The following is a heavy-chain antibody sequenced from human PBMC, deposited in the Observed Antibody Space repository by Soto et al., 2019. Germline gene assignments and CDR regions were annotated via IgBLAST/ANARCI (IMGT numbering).Heavy chain of an antibody. V-gene: IGHV4-59*08. CDR2: INYRGST. CDR1: GGSISSYY. Sequence: PSETLSLTCTVSGGSISSYYWSWIRQPPGKGLEWIGYINYRGSTNYNPSLKSRVTISVDTSKNQFSLKVSSVTAADMAVYYCASRYGSAFDIGGRGTMVTVSS. D-gene: IGHD3-10*01. CDR3: ASRYGSAFDI. J-gene: IGHJ3*02.